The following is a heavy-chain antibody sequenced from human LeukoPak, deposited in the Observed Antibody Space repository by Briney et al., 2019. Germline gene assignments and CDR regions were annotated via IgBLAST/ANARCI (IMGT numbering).Heavy chain of an antibody. D-gene: IGHD6-6*01. CDR2: ISSFSGTI. CDR1: GLTFSFYS. J-gene: IGHJ4*02. CDR3: VRDQGGSSSH. Sequence: GGSLRLSCAASGLTFSFYSTNWVRQAPGKGLEWVSYISSFSGTINYAESVKGRFTISRDNAKNSLYLQMNSLRADDTAVYYCVRDQGGSSSHWGQGTLVTVSS. V-gene: IGHV3-48*01.